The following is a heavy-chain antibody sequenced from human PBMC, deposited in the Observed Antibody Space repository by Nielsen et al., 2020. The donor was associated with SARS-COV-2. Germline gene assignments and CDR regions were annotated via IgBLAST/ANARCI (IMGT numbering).Heavy chain of an antibody. J-gene: IGHJ4*02. CDR3: VKGDGSDSSGYYNFDY. V-gene: IGHV3-64D*09. CDR2: ISSDGGST. CDR1: GFTFSSYP. Sequence: GESLKISCSASGFTFSSYPMHWVRQAPGKGLEYVSAISSDGGSTYSADSVKGRFTISRDNSKNTLYLQMSSLRAEDTAVYYCVKGDGSDSSGYYNFDYWGQGTLVTVSS. D-gene: IGHD3-22*01.